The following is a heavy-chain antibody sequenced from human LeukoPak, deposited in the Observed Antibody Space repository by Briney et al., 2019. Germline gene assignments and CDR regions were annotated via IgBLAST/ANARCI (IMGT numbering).Heavy chain of an antibody. J-gene: IGHJ5*02. D-gene: IGHD1-26*01. V-gene: IGHV4-38-2*02. CDR2: IYHTGRS. CDR3: ARVNGIPVHEVDP. CDR1: GYSISSGYF. Sequence: SETLSLTCTVSGYSISSGYFWGWIRQPPGKGLEWIGFIYHTGRSYYSPSLKSRVTISVDTTKNQFSLKLRNMTATDTAVYYCARVNGIPVHEVDPWGQGTLVTVSS.